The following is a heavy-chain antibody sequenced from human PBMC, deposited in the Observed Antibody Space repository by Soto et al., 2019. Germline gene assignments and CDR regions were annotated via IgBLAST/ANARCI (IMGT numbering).Heavy chain of an antibody. CDR2: VNSDGSST. Sequence: GGSLRLSCAASGFSFSNYWMHWVRQAPGKGLVWVSRVNSDGSSTTYADSVKGRFTISRDNAKNTLYLQMNSLRAEDTAVYYCATGRGYTYAYTLAYWGQGTLVTVSS. J-gene: IGHJ4*02. D-gene: IGHD3-16*01. CDR1: GFSFSNYW. V-gene: IGHV3-74*01. CDR3: ATGRGYTYAYTLAY.